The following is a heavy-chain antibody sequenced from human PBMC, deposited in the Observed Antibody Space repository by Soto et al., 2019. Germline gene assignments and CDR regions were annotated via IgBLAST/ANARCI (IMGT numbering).Heavy chain of an antibody. CDR1: GFTFSSYA. Sequence: QVQLVESGGGVVQPGRSLRLSCAASGFTFSSYAMHWVRQAPGKGLEWVAVISYDGSNKYYADSVKGRFTISRDNSKNTLYLQMNSLRAEDTAVYYCARGPTYDFWSGYYAGWRDYDILTGPDYWGQGTLVTVSS. V-gene: IGHV3-30-3*01. CDR3: ARGPTYDFWSGYYAGWRDYDILTGPDY. J-gene: IGHJ4*02. CDR2: ISYDGSNK. D-gene: IGHD3-3*01.